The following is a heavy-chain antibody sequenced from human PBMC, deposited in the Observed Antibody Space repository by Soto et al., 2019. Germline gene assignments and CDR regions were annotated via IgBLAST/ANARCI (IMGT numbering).Heavy chain of an antibody. CDR3: PRNIYTAGDFDH. CDR2: MTPKSGYT. D-gene: IGHD2-2*02. J-gene: IGHJ4*02. CDR1: GYTFTDYD. V-gene: IGHV1-8*02. Sequence: QVQLMQSGAEVRKPGASVKVSCKASGYTFTDYDINWVRQATGQGLEWLGWMTPKSGYTGYAQKFRGRLTLTSDTPRGTAYMELSSLTSEDTDVYYGPRNIYTAGDFDHWGQGTLVTVSS.